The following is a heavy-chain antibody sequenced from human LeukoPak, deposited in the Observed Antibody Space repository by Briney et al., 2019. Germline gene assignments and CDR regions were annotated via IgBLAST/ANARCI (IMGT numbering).Heavy chain of an antibody. J-gene: IGHJ4*02. CDR3: TRPGSYYYDSSGYYVAY. V-gene: IGHV3-49*03. CDR1: GFTFGDYA. CDR2: IRSKAYGGTT. D-gene: IGHD3-22*01. Sequence: GGSLRLSCTASGFTFGDYAMSWFRQAPGKGLEWVGFIRSKAYGGTTEYAASVKGRFTISRDDSKSIAYLQMNSLKTEDTAVYYCTRPGSYYYDSSGYYVAYWGQGTLVTVSS.